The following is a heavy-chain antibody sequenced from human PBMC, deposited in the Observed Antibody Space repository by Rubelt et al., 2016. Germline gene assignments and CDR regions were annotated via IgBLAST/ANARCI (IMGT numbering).Heavy chain of an antibody. D-gene: IGHD3-3*01. CDR2: IDYRGTT. CDR3: ARDLNDSLDY. J-gene: IGHJ4*02. Sequence: QVQLEESGPGLVKPSETLSLTCTVSGGSIRSYDWSWIRPPPGKGLEWIGYIDYRGTTNYNPSLRSRVTISVDMSKNQFSLMLTSVTAADTAVYYCARDLNDSLDYWGQGTLVTVSS. V-gene: IGHV4-59*01. CDR1: GGSIRSYD.